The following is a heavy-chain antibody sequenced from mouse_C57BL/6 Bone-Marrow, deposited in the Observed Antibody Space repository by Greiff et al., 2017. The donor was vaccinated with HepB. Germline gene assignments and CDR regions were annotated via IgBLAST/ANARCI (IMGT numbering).Heavy chain of an antibody. CDR1: GFTFSDYG. V-gene: IGHV5-17*01. Sequence: EVQLVESGGGLVKPGGSLKLSCAASGFTFSDYGMHWVRQAPEKGLEWVAYISSGSSTIYYADTVKGRFTISRDNAKNTLFLQMTSLRSEDTAMYYCARGGWLLPAWFAYWGQGTLVTVSA. CDR3: ARGGWLLPAWFAY. D-gene: IGHD2-3*01. CDR2: ISSGSSTI. J-gene: IGHJ3*01.